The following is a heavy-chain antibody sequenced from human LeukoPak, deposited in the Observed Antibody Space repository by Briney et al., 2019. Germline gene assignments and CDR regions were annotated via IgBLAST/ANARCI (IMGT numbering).Heavy chain of an antibody. V-gene: IGHV3-7*01. CDR2: MKKDGSET. Sequence: PGGSLRLSCVVSGFTFSSYSMIWVRPAPGKGLQWVANMKKDGSETNYGDSVKGRFTISRDNAKNSLYLQMNSLRAEDTAVYYCGTHRSGSGTYFIDHWGQGTLVSVSS. CDR1: GFTFSSYS. J-gene: IGHJ4*02. D-gene: IGHD3-10*01. CDR3: GTHRSGSGTYFIDH.